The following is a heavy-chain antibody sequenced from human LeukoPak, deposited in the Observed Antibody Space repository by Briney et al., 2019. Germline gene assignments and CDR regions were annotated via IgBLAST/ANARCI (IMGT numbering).Heavy chain of an antibody. D-gene: IGHD6-19*01. Sequence: SETLSLTCTVSGGSISSYYWSWIRQPPGKGLEWIGEINHSGSTNYNPSLKSRVTISVDTSKNQFSLKLSSVTAADTAVYYCARWARGYSSGWTYYYGMDVWGQGTTVTVSS. CDR3: ARWARGYSSGWTYYYGMDV. J-gene: IGHJ6*02. V-gene: IGHV4-34*01. CDR1: GGSISSYY. CDR2: INHSGST.